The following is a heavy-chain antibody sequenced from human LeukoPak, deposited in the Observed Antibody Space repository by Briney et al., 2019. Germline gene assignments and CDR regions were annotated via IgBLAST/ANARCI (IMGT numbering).Heavy chain of an antibody. Sequence: PGGSLRLSCTVSGFTVSSNSMSWVRQAPGKGLEWVSFIYSDNTHYSDSVKGRFTISRDNSKNTLYLQMNSLRAEDTAVYYCAKSGLNRFDYWGQGTLVTVSS. J-gene: IGHJ4*02. CDR1: GFTVSSNS. V-gene: IGHV3-53*01. CDR3: AKSGLNRFDY. CDR2: IYSDNT. D-gene: IGHD2-15*01.